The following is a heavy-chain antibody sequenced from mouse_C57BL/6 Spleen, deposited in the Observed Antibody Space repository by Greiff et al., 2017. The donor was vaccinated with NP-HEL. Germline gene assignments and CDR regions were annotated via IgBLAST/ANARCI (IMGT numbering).Heavy chain of an antibody. CDR1: GYTFTSYT. CDR3: AREGSGYVIFAY. D-gene: IGHD3-2*02. CDR2: INPSSGYT. J-gene: IGHJ3*01. V-gene: IGHV1-4*01. Sequence: VQLKQSGAELARPGASVKMSCKASGYTFTSYTMHWVKQRPGQGLEWIGYINPSSGYTKYNQKFKDKATLTADKSSSTAYMQLSSLTSEDSAVYYCAREGSGYVIFAYWGQGTLVTVSA.